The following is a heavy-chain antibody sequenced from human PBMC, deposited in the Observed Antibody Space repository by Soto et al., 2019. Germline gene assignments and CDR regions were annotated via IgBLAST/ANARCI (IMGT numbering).Heavy chain of an antibody. Sequence: SVKVSCKASGGNFRSEAISWVRQAPGHGLGWMGRIIPMFSTPHYAQKFQGRVTIIADESTTTVNMEMRGLTYEDTAVYYCARAQFSDILTADDYGMDVWGQGTSVTVSS. CDR1: GGNFRSEA. D-gene: IGHD3-9*01. CDR3: ARAQFSDILTADDYGMDV. V-gene: IGHV1-69*13. J-gene: IGHJ6*02. CDR2: IIPMFSTP.